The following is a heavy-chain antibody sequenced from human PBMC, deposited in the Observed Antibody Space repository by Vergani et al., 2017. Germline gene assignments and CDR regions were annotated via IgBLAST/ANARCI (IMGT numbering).Heavy chain of an antibody. J-gene: IGHJ5*02. CDR2: ISAYNGNT. D-gene: IGHD1-26*01. Sequence: QVQLVQSGAEVQKPGASVKVSCKASGYTFTSYGISWVRQAPGQGLEWMGWISAYNGNTNYAQKLQGRVTMTTDTSTSTAYMELRSLGSDDTAVYYCARQIVGATIFRANWFDPWGQGTLVTVSS. CDR3: ARQIVGATIFRANWFDP. V-gene: IGHV1-18*01. CDR1: GYTFTSYG.